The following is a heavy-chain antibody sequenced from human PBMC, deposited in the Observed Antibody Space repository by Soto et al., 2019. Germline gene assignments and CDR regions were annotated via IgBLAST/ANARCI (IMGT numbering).Heavy chain of an antibody. CDR2: IYYSGST. D-gene: IGHD3-9*01. CDR1: GGSISSSSYY. Sequence: PSETLSLTCTVSGGSISSSSYYWGWIRQPPGKGLEWIGSIYYSGSTYYNLSLKSRVTISVDTSKNQFSLKLSSVTAADTAVYYCARDVQLRYFDWLLYGPFDIWGQGTMVTVSS. CDR3: ARDVQLRYFDWLLYGPFDI. J-gene: IGHJ3*02. V-gene: IGHV4-39*02.